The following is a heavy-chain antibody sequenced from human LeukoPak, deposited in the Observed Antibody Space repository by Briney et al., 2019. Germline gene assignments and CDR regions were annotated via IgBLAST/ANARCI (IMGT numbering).Heavy chain of an antibody. CDR2: IYYSGST. CDR3: AGDYGDLLTGIRFDT. J-gene: IGHJ5*02. Sequence: TSQTLSLTCTVSGXSISSGDYYWSWIRQPPGKGLEWIGYIYYSGSTYYNPSLKSRVTISIQTSKNQFSLKLTSVTAADTAVYYCAGDYGDLLTGIRFDTWGQGTLVTVSS. V-gene: IGHV4-30-4*01. D-gene: IGHD4-17*01. CDR1: GXSISSGDYY.